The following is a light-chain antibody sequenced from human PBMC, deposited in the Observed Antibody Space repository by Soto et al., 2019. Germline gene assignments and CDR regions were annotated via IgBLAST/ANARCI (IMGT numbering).Light chain of an antibody. V-gene: IGLV1-44*01. J-gene: IGLJ1*01. CDR1: SSNIGSNT. CDR2: SNN. CDR3: GARDDSLNGRFV. Sequence: QSVLTQPPSASGTPGQRVTISCSGSSSNIGSNTVNWYQQLPGTAPKLLIYSNNQRPSGVPDRFSGSKSGTSASLAISGLQSEDEADYYCGARDDSLNGRFVFGTGTKVTVL.